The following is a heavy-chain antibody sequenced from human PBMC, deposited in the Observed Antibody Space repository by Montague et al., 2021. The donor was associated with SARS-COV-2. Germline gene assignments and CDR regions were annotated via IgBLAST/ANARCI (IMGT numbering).Heavy chain of an antibody. CDR1: GGSISSGSYY. V-gene: IGHV4-61*02. CDR3: ARGLLGVITIFGVVTGEYYFDY. J-gene: IGHJ4*02. CDR2: IYTSGST. D-gene: IGHD3-3*01. Sequence: TLSLTCTVSGGSISSGSYYWSWIRQPAGKGLEWIGRIYTSGSTNYTPSLKSRVTISVATSKNPFSLKLSSVPAADTALYDCARGLLGVITIFGVVTGEYYFDYWGQGTLVTVSS.